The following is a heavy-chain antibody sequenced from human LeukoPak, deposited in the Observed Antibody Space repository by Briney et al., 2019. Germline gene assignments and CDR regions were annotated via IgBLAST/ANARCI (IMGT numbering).Heavy chain of an antibody. J-gene: IGHJ3*02. Sequence: GGSLRLSCAASGFTFSSYAMSWVRQAPGKGLEWVSAISGSGGSTYYADSVKGRFTISRDNSKNTLYLQMNSLRAEDTAVYYCAEDGNYYDSSGYPILGTFDIWGQGTMVTVSS. CDR1: GFTFSSYA. CDR2: ISGSGGST. CDR3: AEDGNYYDSSGYPILGTFDI. D-gene: IGHD3-22*01. V-gene: IGHV3-23*01.